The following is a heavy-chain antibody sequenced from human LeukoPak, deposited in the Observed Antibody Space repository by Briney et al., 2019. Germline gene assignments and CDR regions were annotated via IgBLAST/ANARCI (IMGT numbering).Heavy chain of an antibody. Sequence: ETLSLTCTVSGGSKSSYYWTWIRQPPGKGLEWIGYIYYSGTTAYNPSLKSRVTISVDTSKNQFSLKLDSVTAADTAVYYCATWYYDSGGYRYFDYWGQGTPVTVSS. J-gene: IGHJ4*02. CDR2: IYYSGTT. CDR1: GGSKSSYY. CDR3: ATWYYDSGGYRYFDY. V-gene: IGHV4-59*01. D-gene: IGHD3-22*01.